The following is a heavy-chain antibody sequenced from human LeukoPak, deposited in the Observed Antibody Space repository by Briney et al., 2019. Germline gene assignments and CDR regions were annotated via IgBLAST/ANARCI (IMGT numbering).Heavy chain of an antibody. Sequence: KTSETLSLTCTVSGGSIRSYYWSWIRQPPGKGLEWIGYIYYSGSTNYNPSLKSRVSISVDTSKNQFSLKLSSVTAADTAVYYCARASSGTYYTFDYWGQGTLVTVSS. CDR2: IYYSGST. D-gene: IGHD3-10*01. J-gene: IGHJ4*02. V-gene: IGHV4-59*12. CDR1: GGSIRSYY. CDR3: ARASSGTYYTFDY.